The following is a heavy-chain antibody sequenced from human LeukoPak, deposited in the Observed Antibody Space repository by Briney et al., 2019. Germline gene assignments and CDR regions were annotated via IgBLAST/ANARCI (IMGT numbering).Heavy chain of an antibody. CDR3: AKAGSYFLDY. D-gene: IGHD1-26*01. CDR2: ISWNSGSI. V-gene: IGHV3-9*01. Sequence: GRSLRLSCAASGFTFDDYAMHWVRQAPGKGLEWVSGISWNSGSIGYADSVKGRFTISRDNAKNSLYLQMNSLRAEDTALYYCAKAGSYFLDYWGQGTLVTVSS. CDR1: GFTFDDYA. J-gene: IGHJ4*02.